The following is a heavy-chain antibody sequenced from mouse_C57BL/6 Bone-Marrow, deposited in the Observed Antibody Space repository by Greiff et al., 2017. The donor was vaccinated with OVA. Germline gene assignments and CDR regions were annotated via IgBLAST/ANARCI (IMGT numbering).Heavy chain of an antibody. CDR2: INPSSGYT. Sequence: VQLQQSGAELARPGASVKMSCKASGYTFTSYTMHWVKQRPGQGLEWIGYINPSSGYTKYNQKFKDKATLTADKSSSTAYMQLSSLPSEDSACYYCAGGGYGGPVADWGQGTLVTVSA. V-gene: IGHV1-4*01. CDR3: AGGGYGGPVAD. D-gene: IGHD1-1*01. CDR1: GYTFTSYT. J-gene: IGHJ3*01.